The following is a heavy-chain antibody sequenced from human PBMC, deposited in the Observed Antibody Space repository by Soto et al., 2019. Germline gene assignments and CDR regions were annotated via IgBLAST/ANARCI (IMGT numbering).Heavy chain of an antibody. CDR3: ARGKDDYIWGSYRYRGYYYMDV. J-gene: IGHJ6*03. CDR2: INHSGST. V-gene: IGHV4-34*01. D-gene: IGHD3-16*02. Sequence: SETLSLTCAVYGGSFSGYYWSWIRQPPGKGLEWIGEINHSGSTNYNPSLKSRVTISVDTSKNQFSLKLSSVTAADTAVYYCARGKDDYIWGSYRYRGYYYMDVWGKGTTVTVSS. CDR1: GGSFSGYY.